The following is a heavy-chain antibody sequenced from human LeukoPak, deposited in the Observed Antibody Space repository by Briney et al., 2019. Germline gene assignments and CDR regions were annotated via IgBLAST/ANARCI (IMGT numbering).Heavy chain of an antibody. CDR2: ISAYNGNT. Sequence: ASVKVSCKASGYTFTSYGISWVRQAPGQGLEWMGWISAYNGNTNYAQKLQGRVTMTTDTSTSTAYMELRSLRSDDTAVYYCARDLGYCTLTNCVRNWFGPWGQGTLVTVSS. D-gene: IGHD2-2*01. V-gene: IGHV1-18*01. CDR1: GYTFTSYG. J-gene: IGHJ5*02. CDR3: ARDLGYCTLTNCVRNWFGP.